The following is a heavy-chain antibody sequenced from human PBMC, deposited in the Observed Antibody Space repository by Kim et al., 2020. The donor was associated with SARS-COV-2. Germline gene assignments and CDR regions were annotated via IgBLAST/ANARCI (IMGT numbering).Heavy chain of an antibody. J-gene: IGHJ2*01. CDR3: AGASRYFDL. CDR2: GST. Sequence: GSTKYSSSLKSRVSMSVDTSRNQFSLKLSSATAADTAVYFCAGASRYFDLWGRGTLVTVSS. V-gene: IGHV4-4*07.